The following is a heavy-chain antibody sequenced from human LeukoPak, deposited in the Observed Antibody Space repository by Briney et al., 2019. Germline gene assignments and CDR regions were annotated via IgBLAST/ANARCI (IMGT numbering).Heavy chain of an antibody. CDR3: ATLMVRGVTDAFDI. D-gene: IGHD3-10*01. CDR1: GYTLTELS. V-gene: IGHV1-24*01. J-gene: IGHJ3*02. CDR2: FDPEDGET. Sequence: ASVKVSCKVSGYTLTELSMNWVRQAPGKGLEWMGGFDPEDGETIYAQKFQGRVTTTEDTSTDTAYMELSSLRSEDTAVYYCATLMVRGVTDAFDIWGQGTMVTVSS.